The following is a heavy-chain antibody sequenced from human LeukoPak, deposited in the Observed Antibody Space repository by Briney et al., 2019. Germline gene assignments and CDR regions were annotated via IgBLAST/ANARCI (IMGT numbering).Heavy chain of an antibody. CDR2: INPNSGGT. CDR1: RYTFTGYY. D-gene: IGHD3-3*01. CDR3: ANSDFWSGYSGMDV. Sequence: ASVKVSCKASRYTFTGYYMHWVRQAPGQGLEWMEWINPNSGGTNYAQKFQGRVTMTRDTSISTAYMELSRLRSDDTAVYYCANSDFWSGYSGMDVWGQGTTVTVSS. V-gene: IGHV1-2*02. J-gene: IGHJ6*02.